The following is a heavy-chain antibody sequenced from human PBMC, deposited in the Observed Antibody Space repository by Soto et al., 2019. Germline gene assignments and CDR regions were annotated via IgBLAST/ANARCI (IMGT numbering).Heavy chain of an antibody. CDR2: INAGNGNT. J-gene: IGHJ3*02. CDR1: GYTFTSYA. CDR3: ARDRRIAAAGDAFDI. D-gene: IGHD6-13*01. V-gene: IGHV1-3*01. Sequence: ASVKVTCKASGYTFTSYAMHWVRQAPGQRLEWMGWINAGNGNTKYSQKFQGRVTITADKSTSTAYMELSSLRSEDTAVYYCARDRRIAAAGDAFDIWGQGIMVTVSS.